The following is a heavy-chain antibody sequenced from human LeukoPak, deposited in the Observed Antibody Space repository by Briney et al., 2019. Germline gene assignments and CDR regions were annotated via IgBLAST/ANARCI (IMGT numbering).Heavy chain of an antibody. V-gene: IGHV3-7*04. CDR3: VRDGSGSGFSLDH. D-gene: IGHD3-10*01. CDR1: GFNFDNYY. J-gene: IGHJ4*02. Sequence: GGSLRLSCVGSGFNFDNYYMSWVRQAPGKGLEWVADIRHDGSDVYNVDSVRGRFTISRDNAKNSVFLQMNSLKDEDTAVYYCVRDGSGSGFSLDHWGQGTLVTVSS. CDR2: IRHDGSDV.